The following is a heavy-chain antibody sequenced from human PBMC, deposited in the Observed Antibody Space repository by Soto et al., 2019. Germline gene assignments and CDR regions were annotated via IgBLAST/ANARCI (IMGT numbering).Heavy chain of an antibody. V-gene: IGHV3-30-3*02. CDR1: GFTFSSYA. CDR3: AKEMDDGGSEADYYGMAV. D-gene: IGHD1-1*01. CDR2: ISYDGSNK. Sequence: QVQLVESGGGVVQPGRSLRLSCAASGFTFSSYAMHWLRQAPGKGLERVAVISYDGSNKYYADSVKGRFTISGDNSKNTLYLQMNSLRAEDTAVYYCAKEMDDGGSEADYYGMAVWGRGTTVTVAS. J-gene: IGHJ6*01.